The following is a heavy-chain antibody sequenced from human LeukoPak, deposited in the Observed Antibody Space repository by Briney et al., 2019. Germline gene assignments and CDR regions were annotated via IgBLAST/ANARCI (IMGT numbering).Heavy chain of an antibody. Sequence: GGSLRLSCAGSGFTFSSYGMHWVRQAPGKGLEWVAFIRYDGSNKYYADSVKGRFTISRDNSKNTLYLQMNSLRAEDTAVYYCAKDAGDYYDSSGYDYWGQGTLVTVSS. V-gene: IGHV3-30*02. D-gene: IGHD3-22*01. CDR3: AKDAGDYYDSSGYDY. CDR1: GFTFSSYG. CDR2: IRYDGSNK. J-gene: IGHJ4*02.